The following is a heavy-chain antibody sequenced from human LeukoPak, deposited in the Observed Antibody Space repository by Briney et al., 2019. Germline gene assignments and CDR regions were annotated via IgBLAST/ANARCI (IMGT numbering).Heavy chain of an antibody. Sequence: KASETLSLTCAVYGGSFSGYYWSWIRQPPGKVLEWIGEINHSGSTNCNPSLKRRVTISVDTSKNQFSLKLSSVTAADTAVYYCARGGRIRYCSSTSCLKKGDYFDYWGQGTLVTVSS. CDR2: INHSGST. CDR3: ARGGRIRYCSSTSCLKKGDYFDY. D-gene: IGHD2-2*01. V-gene: IGHV4-34*01. J-gene: IGHJ4*02. CDR1: GGSFSGYY.